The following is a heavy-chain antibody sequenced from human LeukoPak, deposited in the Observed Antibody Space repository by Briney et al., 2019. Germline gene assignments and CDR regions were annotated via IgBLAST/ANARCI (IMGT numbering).Heavy chain of an antibody. Sequence: GGSLRLSCTASRFTFSSYYMYWVRQAPGKGLEWVAFISDDGVKTYYADSVKGRFSISRDNYKKTLFLQMDSLRAEDTAVYYCARVWEVQYYFDHWGQGTLVTVSS. J-gene: IGHJ4*02. D-gene: IGHD1-26*01. CDR2: ISDDGVKT. CDR3: ARVWEVQYYFDH. V-gene: IGHV3-30-3*01. CDR1: RFTFSSYY.